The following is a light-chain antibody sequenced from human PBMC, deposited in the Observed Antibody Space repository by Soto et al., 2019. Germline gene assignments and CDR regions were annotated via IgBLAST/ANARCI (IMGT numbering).Light chain of an antibody. Sequence: ETLLTQSPATLSVSPGATAPLSCRARQSVSNSLAWYRQRPGQPPSLLIYATSTRATGVPARFTGSGSGTEFTLTISSLQSEDFAVYYCHQYYDWPPWTFGQGTKVDIK. V-gene: IGKV3-15*01. CDR2: ATS. CDR3: HQYYDWPPWT. J-gene: IGKJ1*01. CDR1: QSVSNS.